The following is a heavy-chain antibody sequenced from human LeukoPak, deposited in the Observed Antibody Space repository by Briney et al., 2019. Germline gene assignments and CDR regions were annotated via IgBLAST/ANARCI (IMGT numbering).Heavy chain of an antibody. Sequence: SETLSLTCAVYGGSFSGYYWSWIRQPPGKGLEWIGEINHSGSTNYNPSLKSRITISVDRSKNQFSLKLSSVTAADTTVYYCARHTTVTYFDYWGQGTLVTVSS. J-gene: IGHJ4*02. CDR1: GGSFSGYY. CDR2: INHSGST. D-gene: IGHD4-17*01. CDR3: ARHTTVTYFDY. V-gene: IGHV4-34*01.